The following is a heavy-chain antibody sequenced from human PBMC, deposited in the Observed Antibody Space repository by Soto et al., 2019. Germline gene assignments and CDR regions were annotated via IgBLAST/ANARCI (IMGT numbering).Heavy chain of an antibody. J-gene: IGHJ3*02. D-gene: IGHD2-2*01. CDR2: INAGNGNT. Sequence: ASVKVSCKASGYTFTSYAMHWVRQAPGQRLEWMGWINAGNGNTKYSQKFQGRVTITRDTSASTAYMELSSLRSEDTAVYYCARESIVVVPAADRSGAFDIWGQGTMVTVSS. V-gene: IGHV1-3*01. CDR3: ARESIVVVPAADRSGAFDI. CDR1: GYTFTSYA.